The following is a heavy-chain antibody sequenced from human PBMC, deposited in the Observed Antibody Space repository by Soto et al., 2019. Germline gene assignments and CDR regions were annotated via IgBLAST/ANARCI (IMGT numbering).Heavy chain of an antibody. V-gene: IGHV3-74*01. CDR1: GFTFSSYG. J-gene: IGHJ4*02. CDR3: VRDQTYIGNYFDS. Sequence: GGYLRLSCAASGFTFSSYGMHWVRQAPGKGLVWVARANDYGSATEYADSVKGRFTISRDNAKNTLYLQMNSLRAEDTAVYFCVRDQTYIGNYFDSWGQGTLVTVSS. D-gene: IGHD1-26*01. CDR2: ANDYGSAT.